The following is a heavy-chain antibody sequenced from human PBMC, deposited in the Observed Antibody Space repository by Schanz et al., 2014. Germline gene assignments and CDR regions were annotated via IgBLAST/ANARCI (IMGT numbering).Heavy chain of an antibody. CDR3: ARHGGWLLERFDY. J-gene: IGHJ4*02. Sequence: QVQLQETGPGLVKPSETLSLTCTVSGGSMSSYYWTWIRQPPGKGLEWIGYIYSSGTTRYNPSLKSRVSISVDTSKNQFPLKRISVTAADTAVYYCARHGGWLLERFDYWGQGTLVTVSS. CDR2: IYSSGTT. V-gene: IGHV4-59*08. CDR1: GGSMSSYY. D-gene: IGHD5-12*01.